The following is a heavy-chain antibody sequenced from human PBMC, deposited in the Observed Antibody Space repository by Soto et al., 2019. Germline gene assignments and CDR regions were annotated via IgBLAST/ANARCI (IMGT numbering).Heavy chain of an antibody. CDR2: INPNSGGT. V-gene: IGHV1-2*04. Sequence: GASVKVSCKASGYTFTGYYMRWVRQAPGQGLEWMGWINPNSGGTNYAQKFQGWVTMTRDTPISTAYMELSRLRSDDTAVYYCASSTGTRDYYYFYGMDVWGQGTTVTVSS. CDR1: GYTFTGYY. D-gene: IGHD1-7*01. CDR3: ASSTGTRDYYYFYGMDV. J-gene: IGHJ6*02.